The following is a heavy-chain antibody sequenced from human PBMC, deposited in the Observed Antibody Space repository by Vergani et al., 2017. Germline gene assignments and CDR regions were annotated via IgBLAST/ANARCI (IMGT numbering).Heavy chain of an antibody. D-gene: IGHD2-2*02. Sequence: QVQVVESGGGVVQPGTSLRLTCAASGFSFSSYGMHWVRQAPGKGLEWVAVIWSEGSNKYYADSVKGRFTISRDNSKNTLYLQMNSLRAEDTAVYYCARDRYCSSTGCYTTLDYWGQGTLVIVSS. CDR3: ARDRYCSSTGCYTTLDY. J-gene: IGHJ4*02. V-gene: IGHV3-33*01. CDR2: IWSEGSNK. CDR1: GFSFSSYG.